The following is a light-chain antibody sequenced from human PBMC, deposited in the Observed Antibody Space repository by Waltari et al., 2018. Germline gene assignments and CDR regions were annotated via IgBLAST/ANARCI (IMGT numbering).Light chain of an antibody. Sequence: QSVLTQPPSASGTPGQRVPIPCSGSSSNIGSNTVNWYQQLPGTAPKLLIYSNNQRPSGVPDRFSGSKSGTSASLAISGLQSEDEADYYCAAWDDSLHVVFGGGTKLTVL. CDR3: AAWDDSLHVV. J-gene: IGLJ2*01. V-gene: IGLV1-44*01. CDR1: SSNIGSNT. CDR2: SNN.